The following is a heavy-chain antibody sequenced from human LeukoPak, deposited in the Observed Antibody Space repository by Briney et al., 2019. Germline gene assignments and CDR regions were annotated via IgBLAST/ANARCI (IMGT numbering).Heavy chain of an antibody. CDR1: GGSFSSGSYY. J-gene: IGHJ4*02. D-gene: IGHD6-13*01. Sequence: SETLSLTCTVSGGSFSSGSYYWSWIRQPAGKGLEWIGRIYTSGSTNYNPSLKSRLTISVDTSKNQFSLKLSSVTAADTAVYYCARDVAGFDYWGQGTLVTVSS. CDR2: IYTSGST. V-gene: IGHV4-61*02. CDR3: ARDVAGFDY.